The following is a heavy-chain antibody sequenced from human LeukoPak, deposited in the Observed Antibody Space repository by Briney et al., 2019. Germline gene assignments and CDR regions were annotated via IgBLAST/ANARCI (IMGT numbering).Heavy chain of an antibody. CDR1: GFTFSTYA. Sequence: GGSLRLSCGASGFTFSTYAMHWVRQAPGKGLEWVTVISYDGRNTNYADSVKGRCTISRDNSKNTLYLQINSLRAEDTAVYYCAKALWFGESGWGQGTLVTVSS. CDR2: ISYDGRNT. CDR3: AKALWFGESG. V-gene: IGHV3-30*04. D-gene: IGHD3-10*01. J-gene: IGHJ4*02.